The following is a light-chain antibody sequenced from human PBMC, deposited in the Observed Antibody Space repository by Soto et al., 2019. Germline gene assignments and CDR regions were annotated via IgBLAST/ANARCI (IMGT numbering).Light chain of an antibody. V-gene: IGKV1-33*01. Sequence: DIQMTQSPSSLSASVGYRVTITCRASQSISSYLNWYQQKTGKALNLLIYHASKLAKGVTSRFSGSGSGTDFSLIITSLQREDLATYYCQQYYGLTPLTFGQGTRLEIK. CDR1: QSISSY. CDR3: QQYYGLTPLT. J-gene: IGKJ5*01. CDR2: HAS.